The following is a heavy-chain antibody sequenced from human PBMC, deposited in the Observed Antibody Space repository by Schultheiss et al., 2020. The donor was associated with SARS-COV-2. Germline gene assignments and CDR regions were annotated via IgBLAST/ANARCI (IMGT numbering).Heavy chain of an antibody. CDR1: GFIFSDFG. D-gene: IGHD2-8*01. CDR3: ARVGRDCSHGVCYNAEYFQY. CDR2: IWYDGSNK. V-gene: IGHV3-33*01. J-gene: IGHJ1*01. Sequence: GESLKISCAASGFIFSDFGMHWVRQAPGKGLEWVAVIWYDGSNKYYADSVKGRFTISRDNAKSLLFLQMNSLRAEDTAVYYCARVGRDCSHGVCYNAEYFQYWGQGTLVTVSS.